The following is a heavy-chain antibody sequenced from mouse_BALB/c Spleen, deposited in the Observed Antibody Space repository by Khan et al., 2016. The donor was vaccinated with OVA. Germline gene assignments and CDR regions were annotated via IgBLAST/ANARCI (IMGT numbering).Heavy chain of an antibody. D-gene: IGHD1-1*01. CDR2: ILPGSGSS. Sequence: VKLLESGAELMKPGASVKISCKATGYTFSSYWIEWVKQRPGHGLEWIGEILPGSGSSNYNEKFKGKATFTADTSSNTAYMQLSSLTSEDSAVYYCARGNYYGSSSWFGYWGQGTLVTVSA. CDR1: GYTFSSYW. CDR3: ARGNYYGSSSWFGY. V-gene: IGHV1-9*01. J-gene: IGHJ3*01.